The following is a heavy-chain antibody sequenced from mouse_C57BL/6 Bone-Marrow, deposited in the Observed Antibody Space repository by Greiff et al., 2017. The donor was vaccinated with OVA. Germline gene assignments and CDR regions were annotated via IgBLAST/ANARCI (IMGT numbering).Heavy chain of an antibody. CDR2: IYPGSGST. V-gene: IGHV1-55*01. D-gene: IGHD2-4*01. CDR1: GYTFTSYW. J-gene: IGHJ2*01. Sequence: QVQLKQPGAELVKPGASVKMSCKASGYTFTSYWITWVKQRPGQGLEWIGDIYPGSGSTNYNEKFKSKATLTVDTSSSTAYMQLSSLTSEDSAVYYCARSGWDYDFFDYWGQGTTLTVSS. CDR3: ARSGWDYDFFDY.